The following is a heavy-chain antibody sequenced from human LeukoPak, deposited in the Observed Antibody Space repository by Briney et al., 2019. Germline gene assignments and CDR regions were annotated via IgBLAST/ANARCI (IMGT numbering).Heavy chain of an antibody. V-gene: IGHV3-33*06. Sequence: PGSSLRLSCAPSGFSCSSYGMHWVRQAPGEGLEWVAVIWYEGDNRDYADSVKGRFTISRDNPKNALYLEMNSIRAEDTTVYCCEKDSYGDSDKRGINYFHYWGQGTLVTVSS. D-gene: IGHD4-17*01. J-gene: IGHJ4*02. CDR3: EKDSYGDSDKRGINYFHY. CDR1: GFSCSSYG. CDR2: IWYEGDNR.